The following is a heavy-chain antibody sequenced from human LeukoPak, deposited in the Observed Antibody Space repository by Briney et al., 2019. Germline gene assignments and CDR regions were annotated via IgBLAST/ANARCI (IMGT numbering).Heavy chain of an antibody. CDR1: GGSFSGYY. CDR2: INHSGST. CDR3: ARSYDSSGYYYYYYMDV. V-gene: IGHV4-34*01. J-gene: IGHJ6*03. D-gene: IGHD3-22*01. Sequence: SETLSLTCAVYGGSFSGYYWSWIRQPPGKGLEWIGEINHSGSTNYNPSLKSRVTISVDTSKNQFSLKLSSVTAADTAVYYCARSYDSSGYYYYYYMDVWGKGNTVTISS.